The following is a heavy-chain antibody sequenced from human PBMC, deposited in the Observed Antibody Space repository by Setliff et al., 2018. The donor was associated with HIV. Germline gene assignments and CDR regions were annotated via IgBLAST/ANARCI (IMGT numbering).Heavy chain of an antibody. CDR3: GRGKHYSSGSPPLYDS. D-gene: IGHD3-10*01. V-gene: IGHV1-69*13. CDR1: GGTFNNLA. CDR2: FIPFFGTT. J-gene: IGHJ4*02. Sequence: SVKVSCKASGGTFNNLAISWVRQAPGQGLEWMGEFIPFFGTTNYAQKFQGRGSFTADASTNTAYMELSSLRSEDTAVFYCGRGKHYSSGSPPLYDSWGQGTLVTVS.